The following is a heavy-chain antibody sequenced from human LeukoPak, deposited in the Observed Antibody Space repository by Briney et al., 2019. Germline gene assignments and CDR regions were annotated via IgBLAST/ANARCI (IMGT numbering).Heavy chain of an antibody. CDR2: IYYGGST. CDR1: GGSISSYY. CDR3: ARIPITMSEDYYFDY. J-gene: IGHJ4*02. Sequence: SETLSLTCTVSGGSISSYYWSWIRQPPGKGLEWIGYIYYGGSTNYNPSLKSRVTISVDTSKNQFSLKLSSVTAADTAVYYCARIPITMSEDYYFDYWGQGTLVTVSS. V-gene: IGHV4-59*01. D-gene: IGHD3-10*02.